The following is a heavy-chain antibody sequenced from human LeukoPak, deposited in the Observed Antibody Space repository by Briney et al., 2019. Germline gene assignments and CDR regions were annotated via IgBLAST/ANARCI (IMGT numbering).Heavy chain of an antibody. CDR1: GFTFSSYG. J-gene: IGHJ5*02. V-gene: IGHV3-30*02. Sequence: PPGGSLRLSCAASGFTFSSYGMHWVRQAPGKGLEWVAFVRYDGSNQYYADSVKGRFTISRDNSKNTLYLQMNSLRAEDTAVYYCARDAYTYGYWFDPWGQGTLVTVSS. CDR2: VRYDGSNQ. CDR3: ARDAYTYGYWFDP. D-gene: IGHD5-18*01.